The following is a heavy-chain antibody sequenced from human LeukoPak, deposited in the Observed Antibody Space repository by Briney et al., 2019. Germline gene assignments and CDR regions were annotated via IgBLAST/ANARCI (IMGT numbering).Heavy chain of an antibody. CDR1: GFTLSGYW. J-gene: IGHJ4*02. D-gene: IGHD5-12*01. Sequence: PGGTLRLCCAASGFTLSGYWMSWVRQAPGKGLEWVARLHADGIERYYVDPVRGRFTITRDNAKNSLHLQMYSLRLDDTAVYYCARGGYSFDYLGQGTLVTVSS. V-gene: IGHV3-7*01. CDR3: ARGGYSFDY. CDR2: LHADGIER.